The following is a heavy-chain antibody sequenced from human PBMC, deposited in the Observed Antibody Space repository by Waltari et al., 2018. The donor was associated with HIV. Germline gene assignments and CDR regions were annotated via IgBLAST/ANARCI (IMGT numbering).Heavy chain of an antibody. CDR1: GYSFPSYA. CDR3: ATSLFRFGGINGFDS. Sequence: QVRLEQSGAELKKPGASVNISCKTSGYSFPSYALHWVRQAPGQGLEWVGFISTGSGYTKSSQNFQDRVVITRDTSAKTGYMELKDLRSEDTALYYCATSLFRFGGINGFDSWGQGTMVTVSS. J-gene: IGHJ4*03. V-gene: IGHV1-3*04. CDR2: ISTGSGYT. D-gene: IGHD3-16*01.